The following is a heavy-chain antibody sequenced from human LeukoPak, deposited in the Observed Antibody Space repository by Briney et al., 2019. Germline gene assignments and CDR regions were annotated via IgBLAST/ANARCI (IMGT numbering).Heavy chain of an antibody. J-gene: IGHJ5*02. CDR1: GGTFIIYA. V-gene: IGHV1-69*06. Sequence: ASVKVSCKASGGTFIIYAISWVRQAPGQGLEWMGGIIPIFGTANYAQKFQGRVTITADKSTSTAYMELSSLRSEDTAVYYCARDLRAVAGRGIDPWGQGTLVTVSS. CDR2: IIPIFGTA. D-gene: IGHD6-19*01. CDR3: ARDLRAVAGRGIDP.